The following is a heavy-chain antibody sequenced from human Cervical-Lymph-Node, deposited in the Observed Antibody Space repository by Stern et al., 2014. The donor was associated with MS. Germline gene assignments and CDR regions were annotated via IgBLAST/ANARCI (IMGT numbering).Heavy chain of an antibody. CDR1: GFNFRTYW. D-gene: IGHD1-1*01. CDR3: ASAYRAS. CDR2: INGDGTVS. Sequence: QLVESGGGIVQPGGSLMISCVASGFNFRTYWMHWVRQGPGKGLEWVSRINGDGTVSTYAESVRGRFTISRNNANNTMSLQLDNLRVEDTAIYYCASAYRASWGQGTLVTVST. V-gene: IGHV3-74*02. J-gene: IGHJ4*02.